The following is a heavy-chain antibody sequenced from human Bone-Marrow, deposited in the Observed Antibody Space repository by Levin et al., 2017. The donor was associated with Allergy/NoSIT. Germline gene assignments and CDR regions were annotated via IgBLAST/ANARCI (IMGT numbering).Heavy chain of an antibody. D-gene: IGHD6-25*01. Sequence: GGSLRLSCAASGFTFSDYYMSWIRQAPGKGLEWISYISSDGSTTYYADSVKGRFTISRDNAKSSLYLQMSSLRAEDTAVYYCAREIGYPYYWGQGTLVTVSS. CDR2: ISSDGSTT. CDR1: GFTFSDYY. CDR3: AREIGYPYY. J-gene: IGHJ4*02. V-gene: IGHV3-11*01.